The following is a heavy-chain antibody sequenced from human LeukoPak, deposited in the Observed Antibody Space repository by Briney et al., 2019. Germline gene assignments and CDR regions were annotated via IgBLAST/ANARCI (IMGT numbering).Heavy chain of an antibody. CDR3: ARVPGYSYGHDAFDI. Sequence: SETLSLTCTVSGGPISSYYWSWIRQPPGKGLEWIGYIYYSGSTNYNPSLKSRVTISVDTSKNQFSLKLSSVTAADTAVYYCARVPGYSYGHDAFDIWGQGTMVTVSS. D-gene: IGHD5-18*01. CDR2: IYYSGST. J-gene: IGHJ3*02. V-gene: IGHV4-59*08. CDR1: GGPISSYY.